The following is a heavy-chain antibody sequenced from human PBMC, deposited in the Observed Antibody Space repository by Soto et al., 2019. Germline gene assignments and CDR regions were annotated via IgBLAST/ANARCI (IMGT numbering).Heavy chain of an antibody. D-gene: IGHD5-12*01. V-gene: IGHV5-51*01. J-gene: IGHJ6*02. CDR3: ATRAGGRDGYNPYYYYYGMDV. CDR1: GYSFTSYW. Sequence: PGESLKISCKGSGYSFTSYWIGWVRQMPGKGLEWMGIIYPGDSDTRYSPSFQGQVTISADKSISTAYLQWSSLKASDTAMYYCATRAGGRDGYNPYYYYYGMDVWGQGTTVTVSS. CDR2: IYPGDSDT.